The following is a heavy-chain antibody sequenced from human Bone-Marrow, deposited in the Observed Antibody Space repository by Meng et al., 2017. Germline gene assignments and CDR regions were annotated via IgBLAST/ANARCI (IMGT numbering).Heavy chain of an antibody. D-gene: IGHD5-24*01. CDR1: GGTFSSYA. CDR2: IIPIFGTA. Sequence: QVPMVGFGAGVNTPGCSVKATWKAAGGTFSSYAISWVRQAHGKGLEWMGGIIPIFGTANYAQKFQGRVTITTDESTSTAYMELSSLRSEDTAVYYCARDGNGRWLRIWGQGTLVTVSS. J-gene: IGHJ4*02. CDR3: ARDGNGRWLRI. V-gene: IGHV1-69*05.